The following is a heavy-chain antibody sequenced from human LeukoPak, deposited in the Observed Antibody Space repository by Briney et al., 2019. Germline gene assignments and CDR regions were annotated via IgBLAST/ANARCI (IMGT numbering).Heavy chain of an antibody. CDR2: ISSSGSTI. Sequence: SGGSLRLSCAASGFTFSSYEMNWVRQAPGKGLEWVSYISSSGSTIYYADSVKGRFTISRDNAKNSLCLQTKSLRAEDTAVYYCAELGITMIGGVWGKGTTVTISS. CDR3: AELGITMIGGV. CDR1: GFTFSSYE. V-gene: IGHV3-48*03. D-gene: IGHD3-10*02. J-gene: IGHJ6*04.